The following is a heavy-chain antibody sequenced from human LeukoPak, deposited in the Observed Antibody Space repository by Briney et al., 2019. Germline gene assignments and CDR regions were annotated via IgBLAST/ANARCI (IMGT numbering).Heavy chain of an antibody. V-gene: IGHV3-7*01. D-gene: IGHD3-10*01. CDR2: IKNDGSEE. Sequence: GGSLRLSCAASGFTFSRYWMRWVRQAPGKGLEGVTNIKNDGSEEYYVDSVKGRFTISRDNARNSLFLQMNSLTVEDTAVYYCARAIRGSAVDTGDRWGQGTLVTVSS. CDR3: ARAIRGSAVDTGDR. J-gene: IGHJ4*02. CDR1: GFTFSRYW.